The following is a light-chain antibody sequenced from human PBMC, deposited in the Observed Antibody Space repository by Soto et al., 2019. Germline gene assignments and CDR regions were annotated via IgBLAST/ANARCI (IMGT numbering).Light chain of an antibody. CDR1: SSDVGGYNH. CDR3: CSYTSSSIRV. CDR2: EVR. V-gene: IGLV2-14*01. Sequence: QSVLTQPASVSGSPGQSITISCTGTSSDVGGYNHVSWYQQHPGKAPKLIIYEVRNRPSGVSNRLSGSKSGNTASLTISGLQADDEVDYYCCSYTSSSIRVFGGGTKVTVL. J-gene: IGLJ3*02.